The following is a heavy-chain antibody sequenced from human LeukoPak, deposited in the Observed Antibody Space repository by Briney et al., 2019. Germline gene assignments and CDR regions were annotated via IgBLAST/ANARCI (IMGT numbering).Heavy chain of an antibody. CDR1: GFTFSNFA. CDR3: AKDQGSSGWYEWFDP. CDR2: INYSGGST. Sequence: GGSLRLPCAASGFTFSNFAMNWVRQAPGKGLEWVSTINYSGGSTYYADSVKGRFTVSRDNSKNTLYLQMNSLRADDTAVYYCAKDQGSSGWYEWFDPWGQGTLVTVSS. D-gene: IGHD6-19*01. J-gene: IGHJ5*02. V-gene: IGHV3-23*01.